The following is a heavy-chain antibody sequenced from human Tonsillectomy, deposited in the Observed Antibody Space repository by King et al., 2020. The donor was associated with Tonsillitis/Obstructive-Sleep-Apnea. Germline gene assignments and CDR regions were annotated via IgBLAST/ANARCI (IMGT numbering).Heavy chain of an antibody. V-gene: IGHV3-43*01. J-gene: IGHJ4*02. Sequence: QLVQSGGVVVQPGGSLRLSCAASGFTFDDYTMHWVRQAPGKGLEWVSLISWDGGSTYYADSVKGRFTISRDNSKNSLYLQMNSLRTEDTALFYCAKVQNRIQLWSSALDYWGQGTLVTVSS. D-gene: IGHD5-18*01. CDR1: GFTFDDYT. CDR3: AKVQNRIQLWSSALDY. CDR2: ISWDGGST.